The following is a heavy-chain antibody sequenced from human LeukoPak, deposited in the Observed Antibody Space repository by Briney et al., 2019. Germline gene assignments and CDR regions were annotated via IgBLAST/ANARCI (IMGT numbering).Heavy chain of an antibody. J-gene: IGHJ4*02. CDR3: GGGSSGTGVDY. CDR2: INHSGST. Sequence: PSETLSLTCAVYGGSFSGYYWSWIRQPPGKGLEWIGEINHSGSTNYNPSLKSRVTISVDTSKNQFSLKLSSVTAEDTAVYYCGGGSSGTGVDYWGQGTMVTVSS. D-gene: IGHD6-25*01. V-gene: IGHV4-34*01. CDR1: GGSFSGYY.